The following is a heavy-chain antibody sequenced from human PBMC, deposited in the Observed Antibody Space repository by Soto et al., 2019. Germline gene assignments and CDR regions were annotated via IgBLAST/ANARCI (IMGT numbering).Heavy chain of an antibody. CDR1: GFTFSSYA. CDR3: ARSSGSGWYHGMDV. D-gene: IGHD6-19*01. V-gene: IGHV3-30-3*01. CDR2: ISYDGSNK. Sequence: GGSLRLSCAASGFTFSSYAMHWVRQAPGKGLEWVAVISYDGSNKYYADSVKGRFTISRDNSKNTLYLQMNSLRAEDTAVYYCARSSGSGWYHGMDVWGQGTTVTVSS. J-gene: IGHJ6*02.